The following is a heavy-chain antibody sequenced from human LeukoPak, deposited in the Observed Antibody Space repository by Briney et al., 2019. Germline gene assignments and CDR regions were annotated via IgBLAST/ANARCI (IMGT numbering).Heavy chain of an antibody. V-gene: IGHV3-53*01. CDR3: ATMGIAVVNSFDY. CDR1: GFTVSSKY. D-gene: IGHD6-19*01. CDR2: IYSGGST. J-gene: IGHJ4*02. Sequence: GGSLRLSCAASGFTVSSKYMSWVRQAPGKGLEWVSIIYSGGSTYYADSVKGRFTISRDNSKNTLYLQMNSLRAEDTAVYYCATMGIAVVNSFDYWGQGTLVTVSS.